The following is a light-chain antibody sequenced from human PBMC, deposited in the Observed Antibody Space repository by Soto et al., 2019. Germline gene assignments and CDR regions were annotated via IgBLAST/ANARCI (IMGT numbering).Light chain of an antibody. CDR3: ATWDDTLSGPV. CDR1: SSNIESNT. CDR2: RNE. J-gene: IGLJ2*01. V-gene: IGLV1-47*01. Sequence: SVLTQPPSASGTPGQRVTISCSGSSSNIESNTVTWYQQLPGAAPRLLIYRNEKRPTGVPDRFSGSKSGTSASLAISGLRSEDEADYHCATWDDTLSGPVFGGGTQLTV.